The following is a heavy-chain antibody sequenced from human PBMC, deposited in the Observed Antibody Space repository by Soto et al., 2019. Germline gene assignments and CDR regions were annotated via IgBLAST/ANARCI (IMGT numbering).Heavy chain of an antibody. Sequence: ASVKVSCKASGYTFTNYAISWVRQAPGQGLEWMGWISAYNGNTNYAQKLQGRVTMTTDTSTSSASMELRSLRSDDTAVYYCARAWFGDFVYYFYYWGQGTLVTVSS. CDR3: ARAWFGDFVYYFYY. CDR1: GYTFTNYA. D-gene: IGHD3-10*01. J-gene: IGHJ4*02. V-gene: IGHV1-18*01. CDR2: ISAYNGNT.